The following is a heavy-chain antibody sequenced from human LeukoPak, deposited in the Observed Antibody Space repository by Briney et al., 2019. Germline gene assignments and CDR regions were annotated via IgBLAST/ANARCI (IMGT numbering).Heavy chain of an antibody. J-gene: IGHJ4*02. Sequence: ASVKVSCKASGGTFSSYTISWVRQAPGQGLEWMGRIIPILGIANYAQKFQGRVTITADKSTSTAYMELSSLRSEDTAVYYCARQGEIFGSGPKIDWGQGTLVTVSS. CDR1: GGTFSSYT. CDR2: IIPILGIA. CDR3: ARQGEIFGSGPKID. D-gene: IGHD3-3*01. V-gene: IGHV1-69*02.